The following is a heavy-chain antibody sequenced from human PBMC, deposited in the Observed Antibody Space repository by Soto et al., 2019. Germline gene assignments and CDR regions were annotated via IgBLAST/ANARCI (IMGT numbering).Heavy chain of an antibody. V-gene: IGHV3-23*01. CDR3: TKNYYFDS. CDR1: GFTFSNYA. Sequence: VQLSESGGGLVQPGGSLRLSCAASGFTFSNYAMSWVRQAPGKALEWVSSINIVGGNTNYADSVRGRFAMSRDDSKKTVFLQTNSQRAEDTAINYCTKNYYFDSWGQGTLVTVSS. J-gene: IGHJ4*02. CDR2: INIVGGNT.